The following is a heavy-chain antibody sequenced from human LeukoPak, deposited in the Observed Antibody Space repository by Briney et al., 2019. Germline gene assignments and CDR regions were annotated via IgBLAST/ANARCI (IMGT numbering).Heavy chain of an antibody. D-gene: IGHD3-9*01. Sequence: GGSLRLSCAASGFTFSSYAMSWVRQAPGKGLEWVSVISENGTDTYYADSVKGRFTISRDNSKNTLYLEMNSLRAEDTAVYYCANTIYDTVTGYYKVGFDSWGEGTLVTVSS. V-gene: IGHV3-23*01. CDR3: ANTIYDTVTGYYKVGFDS. CDR2: ISENGTDT. CDR1: GFTFSSYA. J-gene: IGHJ4*02.